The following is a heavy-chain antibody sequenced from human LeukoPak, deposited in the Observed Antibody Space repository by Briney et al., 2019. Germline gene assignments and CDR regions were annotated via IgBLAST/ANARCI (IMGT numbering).Heavy chain of an antibody. CDR1: GFTFSIYG. Sequence: GGSLRLSCAASGFTFSIYGMGWVRQAPGKGLEWVAATSSSDAGTYHADSVRGRFTISRDNSKNTLYLQMNSLRAEDAAVYFCAKAPVTSCRGAYCYPFDSWGQGTLVTVSS. D-gene: IGHD2-21*01. J-gene: IGHJ4*02. CDR2: TSSSDAGT. V-gene: IGHV3-23*01. CDR3: AKAPVTSCRGAYCYPFDS.